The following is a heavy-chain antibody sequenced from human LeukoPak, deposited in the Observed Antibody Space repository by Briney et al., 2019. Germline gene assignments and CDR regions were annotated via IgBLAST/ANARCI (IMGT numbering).Heavy chain of an antibody. CDR3: ARDRIAAAGRYYYYGMDV. V-gene: IGHV4-61*01. D-gene: IGHD6-13*01. CDR2: IYHSGST. Sequence: PSETLSLTRTVSGGSFSSGSYYWSWIRQPPGKGLEWIGYIYHSGSTNYNPSLKSRVTISVDTSKNQFSLKLSSVTAADTAVYYCARDRIAAAGRYYYYGMDVWGQGTTVTVSS. J-gene: IGHJ6*02. CDR1: GGSFSSGSYY.